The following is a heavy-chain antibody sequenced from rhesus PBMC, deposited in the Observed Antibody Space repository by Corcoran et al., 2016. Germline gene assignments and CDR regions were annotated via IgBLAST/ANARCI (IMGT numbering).Heavy chain of an antibody. CDR2: IKRKADGDAE. D-gene: IGHD3-3*01. V-gene: IGHV3-30*02. Sequence: EVQLVESGAGLVQPGGSLRLSCAASGFTFSNSWMSWVRQAPGKGVEWVAPIKRKADGDAEDYAATVKGRVTISRDDSKNTLYLQRNSLKTEDTAVYYCTTDRYYNIWTGYYSGYGLDSWGQGVVVTVSS. J-gene: IGHJ6*01. CDR1: GFTFSNSW. CDR3: TTDRYYNIWTGYYSGYGLDS.